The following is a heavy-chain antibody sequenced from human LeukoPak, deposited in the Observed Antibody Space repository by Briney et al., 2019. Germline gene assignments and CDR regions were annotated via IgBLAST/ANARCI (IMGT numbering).Heavy chain of an antibody. D-gene: IGHD6-13*01. CDR1: GFTFSSYS. J-gene: IGHJ2*01. V-gene: IGHV3-48*04. Sequence: GGSLRLSCAASGFTFSSYSMNWVRQAPGKGLEWVSYISSSSSTIYYADSVKGRFIISRDNAKDSLYLQMNSLRAEDAAVYYCAKGYIIAGRQWYLDLWGRGTLVGVSS. CDR2: ISSSSSTI. CDR3: AKGYIIAGRQWYLDL.